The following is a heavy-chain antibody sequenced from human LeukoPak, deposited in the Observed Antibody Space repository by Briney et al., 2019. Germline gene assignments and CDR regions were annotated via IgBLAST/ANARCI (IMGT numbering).Heavy chain of an antibody. V-gene: IGHV3-48*03. J-gene: IGHJ6*04. CDR1: GFTFSSYE. Sequence: GSLRLSCSASGFTFSSYEMNWVRQAPGKGLEWVSYISSSGSTIYYAYSVKGRFTISRDNAKNSLYLQMNSLRAEDTAVYYCAELGITMIGGVWGKGTTVTISS. CDR3: AELGITMIGGV. CDR2: ISSSGSTI. D-gene: IGHD3-10*02.